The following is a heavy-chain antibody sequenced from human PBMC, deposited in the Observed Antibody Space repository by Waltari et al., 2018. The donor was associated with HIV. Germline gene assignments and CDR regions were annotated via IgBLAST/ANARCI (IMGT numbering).Heavy chain of an antibody. CDR3: ATDPLLADSSSWYLTPRY. CDR1: GYTLTQLS. CDR2: VDPEAGEK. V-gene: IGHV1-24*01. J-gene: IGHJ4*02. Sequence: QVQLVQSGAEVKKPGASVKVSCKVSGYTLTQLSMPWVRQATGKGLEWMGGVDPEAGEKIYQQRLQGRVNMTEDTSTDTAYMGLSSLRSEDTDVYYCATDPLLADSSSWYLTPRYWGQGTLVTVSS. D-gene: IGHD6-13*01.